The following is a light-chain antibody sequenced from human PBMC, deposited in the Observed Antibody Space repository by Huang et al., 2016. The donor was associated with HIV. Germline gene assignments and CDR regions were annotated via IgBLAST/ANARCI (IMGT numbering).Light chain of an antibody. V-gene: IGKV2-28*01. CDR2: LGF. J-gene: IGKJ1*01. CDR1: QSLLHSNGNNY. Sequence: DIVMVQSPASLSVTPGEAASITCRSSQSLLHSNGNNYLDWYWQKPGQSPQLLIYLGFTRASGVPDRFSGSGSGTDFTLRINRVEAGDVGVYYCMQGLQTWTFGQGTKVEI. CDR3: MQGLQTWT.